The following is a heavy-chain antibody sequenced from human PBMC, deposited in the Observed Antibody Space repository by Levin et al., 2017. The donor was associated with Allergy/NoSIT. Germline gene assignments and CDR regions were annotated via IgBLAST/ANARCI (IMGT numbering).Heavy chain of an antibody. D-gene: IGHD5-18*01. V-gene: IGHV3-23*01. CDR3: AKDPAVDTAMVTAFDY. CDR2: ISGSGGST. Sequence: GGSLRLSCAASGFTFSSYAMSWVRQAPGKGLEWVSAISGSGGSTYYADSVKGRFTISRDNSKNTLYLQMNSLRAEDTAVYYCAKDPAVDTAMVTAFDYWGQGTLVTVSS. CDR1: GFTFSSYA. J-gene: IGHJ4*02.